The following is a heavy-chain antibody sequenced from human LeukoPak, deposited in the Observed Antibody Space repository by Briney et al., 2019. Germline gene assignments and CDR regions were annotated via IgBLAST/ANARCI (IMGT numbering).Heavy chain of an antibody. J-gene: IGHJ4*02. CDR3: ARLEWELLPGGFDY. V-gene: IGHV4-30-2*01. Sequence: SETLSLTFTVSGGAITSGGYSWNWIRQPPGKGLEWIGCIYDRGPAYYNPSLKSRVTISVDTSKNQFSLKLSSVTAADTAVYYCARLEWELLPGGFDYWGQGTLVTVSS. D-gene: IGHD1-26*01. CDR2: IYDRGPA. CDR1: GGAITSGGYS.